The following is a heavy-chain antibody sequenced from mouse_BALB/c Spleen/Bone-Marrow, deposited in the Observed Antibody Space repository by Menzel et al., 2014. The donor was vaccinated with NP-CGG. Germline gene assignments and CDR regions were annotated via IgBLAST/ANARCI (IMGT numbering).Heavy chain of an antibody. V-gene: IGHV8-11*01. Sequence: QVTLKVCGPGILQPSQTLSLSCSFSGFSLSTYGVGWIRPPSGKGLEWLAHIWGNENKYYTTALKSRLTISKDTSNNXVSLKIASVDTADAATYYCARIYFNYEGAVDYWGQGTSVTVSS. J-gene: IGHJ4*01. CDR3: ARIYFNYEGAVDY. D-gene: IGHD2-4*01. CDR1: GFSLSTYG. CDR2: IWGNENK.